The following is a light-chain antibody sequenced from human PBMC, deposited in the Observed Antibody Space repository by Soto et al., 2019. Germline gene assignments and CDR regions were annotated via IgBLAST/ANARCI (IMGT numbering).Light chain of an antibody. V-gene: IGKV3-15*01. Sequence: EIVMTQSPATLSVSPGGRATLSCRASQSVSSNLACYQQKPGQAPRLLIYGASTTATGIPARFSGSGSGTEFTRTIISQQSGDFAVDYCQQDNNWPQTFGQGTKVESK. CDR3: QQDNNWPQT. J-gene: IGKJ1*01. CDR2: GAS. CDR1: QSVSSN.